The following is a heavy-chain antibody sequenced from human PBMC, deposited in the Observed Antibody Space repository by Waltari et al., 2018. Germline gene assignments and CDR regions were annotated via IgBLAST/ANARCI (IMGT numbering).Heavy chain of an antibody. D-gene: IGHD3-22*01. Sequence: EVQLVESGGGLVQPGGSLRLSCAASGFTFSSYAMSWVRQAPGKGLEWVSAISGSGGSTYYADSVKGRFTISRDNSKNTLYLQMNSLRAEDTAVYYCAKEGGPITMIVVEGYYFDYWGQGTLVTVSS. CDR2: ISGSGGST. V-gene: IGHV3-23*04. CDR3: AKEGGPITMIVVEGYYFDY. J-gene: IGHJ4*02. CDR1: GFTFSSYA.